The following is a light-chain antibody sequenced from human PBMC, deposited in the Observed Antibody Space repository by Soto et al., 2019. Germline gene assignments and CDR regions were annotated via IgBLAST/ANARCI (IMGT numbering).Light chain of an antibody. Sequence: IHMTQSPSSLSAPVGDRVTITCQTNQNISNYLNWYQQKPGRAPKLLIYDASNLEAGVPSRFRGSGSGTDFTFTISRLQAEDVATYYWQQYERRPTFGQGTRLEI. V-gene: IGKV1-33*01. CDR3: QQYERRPT. J-gene: IGKJ5*01. CDR1: QNISNY. CDR2: DAS.